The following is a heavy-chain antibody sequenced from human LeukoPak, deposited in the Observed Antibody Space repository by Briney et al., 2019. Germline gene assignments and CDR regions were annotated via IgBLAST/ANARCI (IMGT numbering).Heavy chain of an antibody. V-gene: IGHV3-21*01. CDR3: AVDSKWELPFDY. J-gene: IGHJ4*02. D-gene: IGHD1-26*01. CDR1: GFTFSSYS. CDR2: ISSSSSYI. Sequence: GGSLRLSCAASGFTFSSYSMNWVRQAPGKGLEWVSSISSSSSYIYYADSVKGRFTISRDNAKNSLYLQMNSLRAEDTAVYYCAVDSKWELPFDYWRQGTLVTVSS.